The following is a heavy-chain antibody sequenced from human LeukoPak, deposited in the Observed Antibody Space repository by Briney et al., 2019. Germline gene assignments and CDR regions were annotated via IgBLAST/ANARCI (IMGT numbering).Heavy chain of an antibody. V-gene: IGHV1-69*06. D-gene: IGHD1-1*01. CDR1: GGTFNSYT. Sequence: ASVKVSCKASGGTFNSYTITWVRQAPGQGLEWMGGIIPIFGTANYAQKFQGRVTITADKSTSTAYMELSSLRSEDTAVYYCARDGQRGLFDYWGQGTQVTVSS. CDR3: ARDGQRGLFDY. CDR2: IIPIFGTA. J-gene: IGHJ4*02.